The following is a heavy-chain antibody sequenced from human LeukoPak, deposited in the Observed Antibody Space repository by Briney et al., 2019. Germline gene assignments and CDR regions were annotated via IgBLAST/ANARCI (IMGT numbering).Heavy chain of an antibody. CDR1: GYTFTGYY. CDR2: INPNSGGT. Sequence: ASVKVSCKASGYTFTGYYMHWVRQAPGQGLEWMGWINPNSGGTNYAQKFQGRVTMTRDTSISTAYMELSRLRSDDTAVYYCARDPVWEASTYSSSWSGGGNWFDPWGQGTLVTVSS. J-gene: IGHJ5*02. V-gene: IGHV1-2*02. D-gene: IGHD6-13*01. CDR3: ARDPVWEASTYSSSWSGGGNWFDP.